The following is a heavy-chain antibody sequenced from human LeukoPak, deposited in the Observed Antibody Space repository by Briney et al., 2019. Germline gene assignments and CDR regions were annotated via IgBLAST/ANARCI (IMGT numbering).Heavy chain of an antibody. CDR2: ISWNSGSI. CDR1: GFTFDDYA. Sequence: GGSLRLSCAASGFTFDDYAMHWVRQAPGKGLEWVSGISWNSGSIGYADSVKGRFTISRDNAKNSLYLQMNSLRAEDTAVYYCAREIRSSGWGDYYYGMDVWGQGTTVTVSS. CDR3: AREIRSSGWGDYYYGMDV. V-gene: IGHV3-9*01. J-gene: IGHJ6*02. D-gene: IGHD6-19*01.